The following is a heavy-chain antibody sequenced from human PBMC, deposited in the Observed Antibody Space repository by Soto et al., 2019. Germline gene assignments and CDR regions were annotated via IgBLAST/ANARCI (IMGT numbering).Heavy chain of an antibody. CDR1: GGSINSGDYS. CDR2: IYHTGTT. V-gene: IGHV4-30-2*01. Sequence: TLSLTCTVSGGSINSGDYSWTWIRQPPGKGLEWIGYIYHTGTTYYNMSLKSRVTISVDRSKNQFSLKLSSVTAADTAVYYCTRLDYYDSSPPFDYWGQGTLVTVSS. CDR3: TRLDYYDSSPPFDY. J-gene: IGHJ4*02. D-gene: IGHD3-22*01.